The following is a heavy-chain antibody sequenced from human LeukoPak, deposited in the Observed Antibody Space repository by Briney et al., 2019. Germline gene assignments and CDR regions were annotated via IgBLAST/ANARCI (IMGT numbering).Heavy chain of an antibody. CDR1: GGSVSSSFYY. CDR3: ANAASYSVDY. D-gene: IGHD1-26*01. J-gene: IGHJ4*02. CDR2: MYFSGST. V-gene: IGHV4-39*01. Sequence: AETLSLTCTVSGGSVSSSFYYWGWIRQPPGKGLEWIGSMYFSGSTHYNPSLKSRVTISVDTSKNQFSLKLTSVTAADTAVYYCANAASYSVDYWGQGTLVTVSS.